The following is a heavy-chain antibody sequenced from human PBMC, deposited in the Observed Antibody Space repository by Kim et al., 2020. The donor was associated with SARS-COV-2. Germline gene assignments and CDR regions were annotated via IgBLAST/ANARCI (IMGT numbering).Heavy chain of an antibody. CDR2: IKQDGSEK. V-gene: IGHV3-7*01. CDR3: ARDRKTGDQDFYYGMDV. Sequence: GGSLRLSCAASGFTFSSYWMSWVRQAPGKGLEWVANIKQDGSEKYDVDSVKGRFTISRDNAKNSLYLQMNSLRAEDTAVYYCARDRKTGDQDFYYGMDVWGQGTTVTVS. CDR1: GFTFSSYW. J-gene: IGHJ6*02. D-gene: IGHD7-27*01.